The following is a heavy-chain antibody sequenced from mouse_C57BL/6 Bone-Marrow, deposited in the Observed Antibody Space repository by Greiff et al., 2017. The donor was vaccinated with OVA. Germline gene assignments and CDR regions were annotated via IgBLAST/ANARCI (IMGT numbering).Heavy chain of an antibody. D-gene: IGHD2-1*01. Sequence: EVKLVESGGGLVQPGESLKLSCESNEYEFPSHDMSWVRKTPEKRLELVAAINSDGGSTYYPDTMERRFIITRDNTKKTLYLQMSSLRSEDTALYYGARLYGKGYAMDYWGQGTSVTVSS. CDR1: EYEFPSHD. V-gene: IGHV5-2*01. J-gene: IGHJ4*01. CDR2: INSDGGST. CDR3: ARLYGKGYAMDY.